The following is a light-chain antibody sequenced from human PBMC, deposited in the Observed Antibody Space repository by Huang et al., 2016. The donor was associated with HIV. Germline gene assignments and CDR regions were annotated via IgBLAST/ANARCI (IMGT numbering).Light chain of an antibody. J-gene: IGKJ4*01. CDR2: GAS. CDR1: QNVYSN. Sequence: EIVMTQSPATLSVSPGGGATLSCGASQNVYSNVAWYQQKVGQAPRRLIYGASTRATGIPARCSGSGSGTEFTLTISSLQSEDFAVYYCQQYKDWPLTFGGGTKVEI. V-gene: IGKV3-15*01. CDR3: QQYKDWPLT.